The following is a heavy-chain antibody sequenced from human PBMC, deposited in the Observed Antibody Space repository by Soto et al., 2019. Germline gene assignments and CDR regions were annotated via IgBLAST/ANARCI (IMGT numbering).Heavy chain of an antibody. V-gene: IGHV3-74*01. CDR3: ARDLYASGSYRHLFHF. CDR1: GFTFNYYW. J-gene: IGHJ4*02. D-gene: IGHD3-10*01. Sequence: PGGSLRLSCAASGFTFNYYWMHWVRQAPGQGLVWVSHIHSDGSTTTYADSVKGRITISRDNAKNTLYLQMNSLGAEDTAVYYCARDLYASGSYRHLFHFWGQGTLVTVSS. CDR2: IHSDGSTT.